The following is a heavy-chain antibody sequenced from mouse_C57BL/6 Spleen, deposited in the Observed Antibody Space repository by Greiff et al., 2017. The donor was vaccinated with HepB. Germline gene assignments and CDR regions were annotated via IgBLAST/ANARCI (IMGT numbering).Heavy chain of an antibody. Sequence: VQLQQSGAELVRPGASVTLSCKASGYTFTDYEMHWVKQTPVHGLEWIGAIDPETGGTAYNQKYKGKAILTADKSSSTAYMELRSLTSEDSAVYYCTRYPWCAYWGQGTLVTVSA. CDR2: IDPETGGT. J-gene: IGHJ3*01. CDR3: TRYPWCAY. CDR1: GYTFTDYE. V-gene: IGHV1-15*01.